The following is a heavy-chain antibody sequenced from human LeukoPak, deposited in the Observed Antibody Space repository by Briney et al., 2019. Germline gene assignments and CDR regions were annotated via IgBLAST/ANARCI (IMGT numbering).Heavy chain of an antibody. CDR2: TNPDGSYT. Sequence: GGSLRLSCAASGFTFSTYWMHWVRQVPGKGLVWVSRTNPDGSYTSYGDSVKGRFTISRDNAKNTLFLRMNSLTAEDTAVYYCVNDMTGPVDYWGQGTLVTVSS. J-gene: IGHJ4*02. CDR3: VNDMTGPVDY. V-gene: IGHV3-74*01. CDR1: GFTFSTYW. D-gene: IGHD3-9*01.